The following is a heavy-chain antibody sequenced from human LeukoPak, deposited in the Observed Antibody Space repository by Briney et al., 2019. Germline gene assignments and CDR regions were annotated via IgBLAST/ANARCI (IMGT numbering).Heavy chain of an antibody. V-gene: IGHV4-59*01. CDR2: VYYVRST. Sequence: PSGTLSLTCTVSGGSISTYYWSWIRQPPGQGLEWIGYVYYVRSTHYNPTLNNRATISVDMSKNQFSLNLTAVTTADTAVYYCARDFGSPSTFGFWGQGTLVTVPS. J-gene: IGHJ3*01. D-gene: IGHD3-10*01. CDR1: GGSISTYY. CDR3: ARDFGSPSTFGF.